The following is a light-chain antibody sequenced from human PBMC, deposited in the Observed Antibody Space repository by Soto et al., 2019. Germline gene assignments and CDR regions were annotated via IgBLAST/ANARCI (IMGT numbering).Light chain of an antibody. Sequence: EIVLTQSPGTLSLSPGERVTLSCRASQSVTSRHLAWYQQKPGQAPRLLIFDASGRPPIIPSRFSGSGSGTDFTLTISRLDADDCAVYFCQQYHPSPSTFGQWTRREIK. CDR3: QQYHPSPST. CDR1: QSVTSRH. CDR2: DAS. V-gene: IGKV3-20*01. J-gene: IGKJ2*01.